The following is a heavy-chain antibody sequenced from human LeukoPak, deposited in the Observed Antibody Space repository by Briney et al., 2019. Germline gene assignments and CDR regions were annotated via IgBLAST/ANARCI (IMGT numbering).Heavy chain of an antibody. V-gene: IGHV3-30*04. Sequence: GGSLRLSCAASGFTFSSYAMHWVRQAPGKGLKWVAVISYDGSNKYYADSVKGRFTISRDNSKNTLYLQMNSLRAEDTAVYYCARSEPGIAVADPFDYWGQGTLVTVSS. CDR3: ARSEPGIAVADPFDY. J-gene: IGHJ4*02. D-gene: IGHD6-19*01. CDR2: ISYDGSNK. CDR1: GFTFSSYA.